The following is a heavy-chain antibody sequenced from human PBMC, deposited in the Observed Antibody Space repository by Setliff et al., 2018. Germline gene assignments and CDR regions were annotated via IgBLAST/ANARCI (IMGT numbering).Heavy chain of an antibody. CDR3: ARGVRTGHLDS. Sequence: SETLSLTCAVSGDSISSDYWWSWVRQPPERELEWIGEINQSGTTNYNPPLKGRATISVDNSKNQFSLNLNSVTVADTAVYFCARGVRTGHLDSWGQGTLVTVSS. CDR2: INQSGTT. V-gene: IGHV4-4*02. CDR1: GDSISSDYW. J-gene: IGHJ4*02. D-gene: IGHD1-1*01.